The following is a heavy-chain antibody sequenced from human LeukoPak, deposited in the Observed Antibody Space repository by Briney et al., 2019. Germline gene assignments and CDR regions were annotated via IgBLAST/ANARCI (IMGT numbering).Heavy chain of an antibody. CDR3: ARDIPSIAAAGMNDY. V-gene: IGHV1-18*01. CDR2: ISAYNGNT. Sequence: GASVKVSCKASGYTFTSYGISWVRQAPGQGLEWVGWISAYNGNTNDAQKLQGRVTMTTDTSTSTAYMELRSLRSDDTAVYYCARDIPSIAAAGMNDYWGQGTLVTVSS. CDR1: GYTFTSYG. D-gene: IGHD6-13*01. J-gene: IGHJ4*02.